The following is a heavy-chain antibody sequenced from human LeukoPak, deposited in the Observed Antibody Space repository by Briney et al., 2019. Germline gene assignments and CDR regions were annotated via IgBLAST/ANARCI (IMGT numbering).Heavy chain of an antibody. V-gene: IGHV4-30-2*01. J-gene: IGHJ6*02. D-gene: IGHD1-20*01. Sequence: PSETLSLTCAVSGGSISSGGYSWSWIRQPPGKGLEWIGYIYHSGSTYYNPSLKSRVTISVDRSKNQFSLKLSSVTAADTAVYYCARDRPKYNWNPYYYYYYSMDVWGQGTTVTVSS. CDR3: ARDRPKYNWNPYYYYYYSMDV. CDR1: GGSISSGGYS. CDR2: IYHSGST.